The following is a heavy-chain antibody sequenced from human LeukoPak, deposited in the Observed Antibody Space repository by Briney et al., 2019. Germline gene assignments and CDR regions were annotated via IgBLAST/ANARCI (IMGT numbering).Heavy chain of an antibody. Sequence: GGSLRLSCAASGFTFNTYWMGWVRQAPGKGLEWMANINLDGSERYYVDSVTGRFTISRDNAKNSLYLQMNSLRAEDTAVYYCAREYYDKRGGEDAFDIWGPGTMVTVSS. V-gene: IGHV3-7*01. J-gene: IGHJ3*02. D-gene: IGHD3-22*01. CDR3: AREYYDKRGGEDAFDI. CDR1: GFTFNTYW. CDR2: INLDGSER.